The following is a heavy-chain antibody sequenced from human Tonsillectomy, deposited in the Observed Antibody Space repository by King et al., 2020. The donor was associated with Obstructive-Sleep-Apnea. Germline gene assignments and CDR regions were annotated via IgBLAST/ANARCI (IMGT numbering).Heavy chain of an antibody. D-gene: IGHD4-17*01. CDR1: GGSISSGGYY. CDR3: ARTPSTVTRPFDS. J-gene: IGHJ4*02. CDR2: IYYSGST. V-gene: IGHV4-31*03. Sequence: PLQESGPGLVKPSQTLSLTCTVSGGSISSGGYYWSWIRQHPGKGLEWIGFIYYSGSTFYNPSLKSRVTISVHTSKNQFSLKLNSVTAADTAVYYCARTPSTVTRPFDSWGQGTLVTVSS.